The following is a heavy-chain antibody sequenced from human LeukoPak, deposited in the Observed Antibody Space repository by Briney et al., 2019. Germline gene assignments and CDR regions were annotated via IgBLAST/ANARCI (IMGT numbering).Heavy chain of an antibody. D-gene: IGHD3-10*01. CDR3: AGGGRDGMDV. V-gene: IGHV1-18*01. Sequence: ASVEVSRKASGYSLTSYGFTWVPRAPGQGLEWMGWVSAYEGSTKYAQKIRGRVTMTTDASKNTVYMKWRSVGFDERAGYYCAGGGRDGMDVWGQGTTVTVSS. J-gene: IGHJ6*02. CDR2: VSAYEGST. CDR1: GYSLTSYG.